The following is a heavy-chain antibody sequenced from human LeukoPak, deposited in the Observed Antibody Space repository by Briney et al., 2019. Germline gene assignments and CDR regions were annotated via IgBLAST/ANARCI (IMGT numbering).Heavy chain of an antibody. CDR1: GFTFTSYT. CDR2: ISYDGSNK. Sequence: GGSLRLSCVASGFTFTSYTMNWVRQAPGKGLEWVAVISYDGSNKYYADSVKGRFTISRDNSKNTLYLQMNSLRAEDTAVYYCARAQYYYGSGSYNYWGQGTLVTVSS. J-gene: IGHJ4*02. V-gene: IGHV3-30-3*01. D-gene: IGHD3-10*01. CDR3: ARAQYYYGSGSYNY.